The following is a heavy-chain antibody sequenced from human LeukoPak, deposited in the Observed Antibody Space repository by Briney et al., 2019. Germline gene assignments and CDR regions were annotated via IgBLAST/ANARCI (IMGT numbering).Heavy chain of an antibody. D-gene: IGHD3-16*02. CDR2: ISYDGSNK. CDR1: GFTFSSYA. J-gene: IGHJ4*02. Sequence: GGSLRLSCAASGFTFSSYAMHWVRQAPGKGLEWVAVISYDGSNKYYADSVKGRFTISRDNSKNTLYLQMNSLRAEDTAVYYCARDHIIVGGVIVTTLFDYWGQGTLVTVSS. CDR3: ARDHIIVGGVIVTTLFDY. V-gene: IGHV3-30-3*01.